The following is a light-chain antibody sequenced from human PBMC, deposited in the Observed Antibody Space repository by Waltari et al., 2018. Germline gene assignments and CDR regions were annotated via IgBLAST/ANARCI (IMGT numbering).Light chain of an antibody. CDR2: AAS. CDR3: QQLNSLPQT. V-gene: IGKV1-9*01. Sequence: DIQLTQSPSFLSASVGDRVTITCRASQGISTYLAWYQQKPGKAPKLLISAASTLQTGVPSRFSGSGSGTEFTLTISSLQPGDFATYYCQQLNSLPQTFGQGTKVEIK. CDR1: QGISTY. J-gene: IGKJ1*01.